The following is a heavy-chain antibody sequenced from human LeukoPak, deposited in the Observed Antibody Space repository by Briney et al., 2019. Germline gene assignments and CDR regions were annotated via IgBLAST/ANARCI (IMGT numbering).Heavy chain of an antibody. CDR3: VRGHSTKSDY. J-gene: IGHJ4*02. CDR2: IYSGGST. D-gene: IGHD2-2*01. CDR1: GFSFNTYA. Sequence: PGGSLRLSCAASGFSFNTYAMSWVRQAPGKGLEWVSVIYSGGSTYYADSVKSRFTTSRDNSKNTLYLQMNSLRAEDTAVYYCVRGHSTKSDYWGQGTLVTVSS. V-gene: IGHV3-53*01.